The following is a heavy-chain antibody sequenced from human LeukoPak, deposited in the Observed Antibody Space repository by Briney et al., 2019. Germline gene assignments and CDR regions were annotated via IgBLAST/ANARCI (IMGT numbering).Heavy chain of an antibody. D-gene: IGHD3-22*01. J-gene: IGHJ3*02. CDR3: ARVEYYYDSSGYYPAAFDI. V-gene: IGHV4-59*01. CDR2: IYYSGST. CDR1: GGSISSYY. Sequence: SETLSLTCTVSGGSISSYYWSWIRQPPGKGLEWIGYIYYSGSTNYNPSLKSRVTISVDTSKNQFSLKLSSVTAADTAVYYCARVEYYYDSSGYYPAAFDIWGQGTMVTVSS.